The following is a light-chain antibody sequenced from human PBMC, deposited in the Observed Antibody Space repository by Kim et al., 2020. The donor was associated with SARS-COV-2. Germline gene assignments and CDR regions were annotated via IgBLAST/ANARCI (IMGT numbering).Light chain of an antibody. CDR1: QSVGSK. V-gene: IGKV3-11*01. Sequence: EIVLTQSPATLSLSPGERATLSCRASQSVGSKLAWYQQKPGQVPRLLIFDASTRATGIPARFSGGGSGTDFTLTISSLEPEDFAVYYCQQCRSWITFGNGTRLEIK. CDR3: QQCRSWIT. J-gene: IGKJ5*01. CDR2: DAS.